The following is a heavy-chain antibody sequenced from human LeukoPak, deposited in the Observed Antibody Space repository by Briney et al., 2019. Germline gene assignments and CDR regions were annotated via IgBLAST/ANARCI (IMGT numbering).Heavy chain of an antibody. CDR1: GFIFSTYW. J-gene: IGHJ4*02. CDR2: ISDSAGST. V-gene: IGHV3-23*01. D-gene: IGHD1-26*01. CDR3: AKVGDGSYYFDY. Sequence: GGSLRLSCAASGFIFSTYWMSWVRQAPGKGLEWVSGISDSAGSTYYADSVKGRFTISRDNSKNTLYLQMNSLRAEDTAVYYCAKVGDGSYYFDYWGQGTLVTVSS.